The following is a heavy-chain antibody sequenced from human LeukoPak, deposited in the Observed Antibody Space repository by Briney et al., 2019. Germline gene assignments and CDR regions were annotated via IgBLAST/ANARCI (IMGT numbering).Heavy chain of an antibody. J-gene: IGHJ6*03. Sequence: PSETLSLTCTVSGGSISSSSYYWGWIRQPPGKGLEWIGSIYYSGSTYYNPSLKSRVTISVDTSKNQFSLKLSSVTDADTAVYYCAREDRGYCSGGSCPFRYYYYMDVWGKGTTVTVSS. CDR2: IYYSGST. CDR3: AREDRGYCSGGSCPFRYYYYMDV. D-gene: IGHD2-15*01. CDR1: GGSISSSSYY. V-gene: IGHV4-39*07.